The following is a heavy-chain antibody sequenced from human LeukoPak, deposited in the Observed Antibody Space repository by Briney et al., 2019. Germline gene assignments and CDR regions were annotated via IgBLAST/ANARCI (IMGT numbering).Heavy chain of an antibody. CDR1: GGSFSGYY. J-gene: IGHJ4*02. V-gene: IGHV4-34*01. CDR3: ARGARRAAAAPEY. Sequence: SETLSLTCAVYGGSFSGYYWSWLRQPPGKGLKWIGEINHSGSTNYNPSLKSRVTISVDTSKNQFSLKLSSVTAADTAVYRCARGARRAAAAPEYWGQGTLVTVSS. CDR2: INHSGST. D-gene: IGHD6-13*01.